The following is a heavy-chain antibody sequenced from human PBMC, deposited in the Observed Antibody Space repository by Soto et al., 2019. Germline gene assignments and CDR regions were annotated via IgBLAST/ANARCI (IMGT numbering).Heavy chain of an antibody. Sequence: SETLSLTCTVSGGSVTSYYWSWIRQPPGKGLEWIGYVYDSGSTNYNPSLKSRVTMSVDASRNQFSLKLSSVTAADTAVYYCARGGTITFEGVIAKDYWGQGTLVTVSS. V-gene: IGHV4-59*08. D-gene: IGHD3-16*02. J-gene: IGHJ4*02. CDR2: VYDSGST. CDR1: GGSVTSYY. CDR3: ARGGTITFEGVIAKDY.